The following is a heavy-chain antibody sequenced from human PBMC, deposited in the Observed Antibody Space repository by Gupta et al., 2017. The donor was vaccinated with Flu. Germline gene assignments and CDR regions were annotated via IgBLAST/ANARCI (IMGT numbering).Heavy chain of an antibody. Sequence: EVQLLESGGGLVQPGGSLRLSCTASGLTFRDYAMTWVRQAPGKGLQWVSSISGSGGRTYYADSVKGRFIISRDNSKNTLYLQISSLRADDTAIYYCAKGSFSSVTYGMDVWGQGTTVTVSS. CDR1: GLTFRDYA. CDR3: AKGSFSSVTYGMDV. D-gene: IGHD2-21*02. CDR2: ISGSGGRT. J-gene: IGHJ6*02. V-gene: IGHV3-23*01.